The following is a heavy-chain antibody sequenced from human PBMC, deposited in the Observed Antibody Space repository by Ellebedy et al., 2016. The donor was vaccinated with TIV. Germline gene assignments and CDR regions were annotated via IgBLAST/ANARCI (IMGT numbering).Heavy chain of an antibody. CDR2: IKHDGTEK. V-gene: IGHV3-7*01. Sequence: GESLKISCAASGFTFSSNWMSWVRQAPGKGLEWVANIKHDGTEKYYVDSVKGRFTISRDNAKNSLYLQMNSLRAEDTAVYYCAREVGGGGAYWGQGTLVTVSS. CDR1: GFTFSSNW. J-gene: IGHJ4*02. CDR3: AREVGGGGAY. D-gene: IGHD2-21*01.